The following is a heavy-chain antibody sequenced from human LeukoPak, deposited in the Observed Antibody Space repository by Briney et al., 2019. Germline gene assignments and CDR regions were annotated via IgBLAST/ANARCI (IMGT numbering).Heavy chain of an antibody. V-gene: IGHV3-53*01. CDR3: ARGRRDGYNSDC. Sequence: GGSLRLSCAASGFTVSSNYMSWVRQAPGKGLEWVSVIYSGGSTYYADSVKGRFTISRDNSKNTLYLQMNSLRAEDTAVYYCARGRRDGYNSDCRCQGTLVTVSS. D-gene: IGHD5-24*01. CDR1: GFTVSSNY. CDR2: IYSGGST. J-gene: IGHJ4*02.